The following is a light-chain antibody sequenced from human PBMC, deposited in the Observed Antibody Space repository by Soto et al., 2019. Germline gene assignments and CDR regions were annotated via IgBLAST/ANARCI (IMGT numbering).Light chain of an antibody. Sequence: DIQMTQSPSSLSASIGDRVTITCRASQGITPYLGWYQQKPGKVPKSLIYSASNLQSGVPSRFSASGSGTEFTLTITDMQPDDFATYYCQQYYRYPWMFGQGTKVEIK. CDR2: SAS. J-gene: IGKJ1*01. CDR1: QGITPY. CDR3: QQYYRYPWM. V-gene: IGKV1-16*01.